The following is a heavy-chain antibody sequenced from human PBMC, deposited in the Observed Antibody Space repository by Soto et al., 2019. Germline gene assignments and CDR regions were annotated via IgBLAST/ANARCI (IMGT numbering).Heavy chain of an antibody. CDR3: ARNIVVVPAALSENWFDP. Sequence: SETLSLTCTVSGGSISSSSYYWGWIRQPPGKGLEWIGSIYYSGSTYYNPSLKSRVTISVDTSKNQFSLKLSSVTAADTAVYYCARNIVVVPAALSENWFDPWGQGTLVTVSS. CDR2: IYYSGST. D-gene: IGHD2-2*01. J-gene: IGHJ5*02. V-gene: IGHV4-39*01. CDR1: GGSISSSSYY.